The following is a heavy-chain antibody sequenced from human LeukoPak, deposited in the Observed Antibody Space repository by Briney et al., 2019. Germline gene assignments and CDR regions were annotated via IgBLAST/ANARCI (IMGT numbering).Heavy chain of an antibody. CDR2: ISGSGTT. CDR3: AGYGGYSF. CDR1: GFAVSGNH. J-gene: IGHJ4*01. Sequence: GGSLRLSCAASGFAVSGNHMTWVRQAPGKGLEWVSVISGSGTTFYADSVKGRLTISRDISKNTIYLQTNNLRPEDTAVYYCAGYGGYSFWGQGTLVTVSS. D-gene: IGHD4-23*01. V-gene: IGHV3-66*01.